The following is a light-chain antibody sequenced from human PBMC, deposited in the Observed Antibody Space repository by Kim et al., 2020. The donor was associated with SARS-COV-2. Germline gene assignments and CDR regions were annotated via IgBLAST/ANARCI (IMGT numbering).Light chain of an antibody. CDR2: KDT. CDR1: ALPKQY. CDR3: QSADSSGTWV. J-gene: IGLJ3*02. V-gene: IGLV3-25*03. Sequence: SYELPQPPSVSLSPGQTARIACSGDALPKQYVYWYRQKPGQAPVLVIYKDTERPSGIPERFSGSSSGTAVTLTISGVQAEDEADYYCQSADSSGTWVFGGGTQLTVL.